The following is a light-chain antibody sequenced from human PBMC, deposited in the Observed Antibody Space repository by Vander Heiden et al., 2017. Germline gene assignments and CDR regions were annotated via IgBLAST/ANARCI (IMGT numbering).Light chain of an antibody. J-gene: IGLJ2*01. CDR2: LTNDVCH. CDR1: SGHSSSA. CDR3: QTGGTGIVV. Sequence: QLVLTQSPSASASLGASVTLTCTLSSGHSSSAIAWHQQQPEKCPRSLMKLTNDVCHRKGDEFPDRFSAYSSGADLYLTISRGQAEDDDYYDCQTGGTGIVVFGGGTKLTVL. V-gene: IGLV4-69*01.